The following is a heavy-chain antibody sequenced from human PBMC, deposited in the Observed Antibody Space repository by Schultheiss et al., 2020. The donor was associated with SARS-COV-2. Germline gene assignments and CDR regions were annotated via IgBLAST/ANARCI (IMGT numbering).Heavy chain of an antibody. V-gene: IGHV3-23*01. J-gene: IGHJ4*02. CDR3: AKVFYYDILTFPGIDY. CDR1: GFTFSSYA. D-gene: IGHD3-9*01. CDR2: ISTSGSTT. Sequence: GGSLRLSCAASGFTFSSYAMTWVRQAPGKGLEWVSGISTSGSTTHYADSVKGRFTISRDNAKNSLYLQMNSLRAEDTAVYYCAKVFYYDILTFPGIDYWGQGTLVTVSS.